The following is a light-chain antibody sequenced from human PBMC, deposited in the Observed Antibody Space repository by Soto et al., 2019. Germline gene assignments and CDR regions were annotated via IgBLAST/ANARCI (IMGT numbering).Light chain of an antibody. V-gene: IGKV1-39*01. CDR1: QTISSY. Sequence: DIQMTQSPSSLSASVGDRVTMTCRASQTISSYLNWYQQKPGKAPNLLIYAASSLRSGVPSRFSGSGSGTDFTLTINSLQPEDFAIYYCQQTYSTPRTFGQGTKVEIK. J-gene: IGKJ1*01. CDR3: QQTYSTPRT. CDR2: AAS.